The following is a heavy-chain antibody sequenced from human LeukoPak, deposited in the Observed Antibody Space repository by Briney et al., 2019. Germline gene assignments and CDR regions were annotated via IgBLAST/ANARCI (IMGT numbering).Heavy chain of an antibody. Sequence: GGSLRLSCAASGFIFSSYWMSWVRQAPGKGLEWVANIKQDGSEKYYVDSVRGRFTISRDNAKNSLYLQMNSLRAEDTAVYYCARDWGYPYGNNNWFDPWGQGTLVTVSS. CDR3: ARDWGYPYGNNNWFDP. CDR2: IKQDGSEK. V-gene: IGHV3-7*03. CDR1: GFIFSSYW. D-gene: IGHD5-18*01. J-gene: IGHJ5*02.